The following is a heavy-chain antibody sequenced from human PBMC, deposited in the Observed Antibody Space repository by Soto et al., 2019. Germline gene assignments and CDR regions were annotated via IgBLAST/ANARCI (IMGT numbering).Heavy chain of an antibody. CDR1: GFTFSNAW. V-gene: IGHV3-15*07. Sequence: PGGSLRLSCAASGFTFSNAWMNWVRQAPGKGLEWVGRIKSKTDGGTTDYAARVKGRFTISRDDSKNTLYLQMNSLKTEDTAVYYCTTLSITIFGVVLMDVWGQGTTVTVSS. CDR2: IKSKTDGGTT. J-gene: IGHJ6*02. CDR3: TTLSITIFGVVLMDV. D-gene: IGHD3-3*01.